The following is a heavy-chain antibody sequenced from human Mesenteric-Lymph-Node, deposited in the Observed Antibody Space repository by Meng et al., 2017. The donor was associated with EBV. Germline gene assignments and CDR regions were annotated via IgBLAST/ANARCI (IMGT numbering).Heavy chain of an antibody. V-gene: IGHV1-69*01. CDR1: GDTFSTYA. Sequence: QVQLVQLGAEGKKPGSSVEVSCKTSGDTFSTYAITWVRQAPGQGPEWMGGIIPLFGPPNYAQKFQGRVTIIADESTNTAYMELSSLRSEDTAVYYCARDRDAYNYYFDYWGQGTLVTVSS. J-gene: IGHJ4*02. CDR2: IIPLFGPP. D-gene: IGHD5-24*01. CDR3: ARDRDAYNYYFDY.